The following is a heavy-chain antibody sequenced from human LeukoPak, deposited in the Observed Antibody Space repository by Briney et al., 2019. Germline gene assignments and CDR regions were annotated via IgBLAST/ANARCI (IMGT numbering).Heavy chain of an antibody. CDR1: GYTLPTYA. D-gene: IGHD2-21*01. CDR2: LNTKKGDP. J-gene: IGHJ5*02. CDR3: ARDVDWLEP. V-gene: IGHV7-4-1*02. Sequence: ASVKVSCKASGYTLPTYAMHWVRQAPGQGLEWMGWLNTKKGDPSYAQGFTGRFVFSLDTSVNTAYLQINSLKAEDTAVYYCARDVDWLEPWGQGTLVTVSS.